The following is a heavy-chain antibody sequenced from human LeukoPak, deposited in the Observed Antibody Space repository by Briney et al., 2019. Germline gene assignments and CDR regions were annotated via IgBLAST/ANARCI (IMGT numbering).Heavy chain of an antibody. V-gene: IGHV4-34*01. J-gene: IGHJ3*02. Sequence: SETLSLTCAVYGGSFSGYYWSWIRQPPGKGLEWIGEINHSGSTNYNPSLKSRVTISVDTSKNQFSLKLSSVTAADTAVYYCARVRGYFRIDAFDIWGQGTMVTVSS. CDR3: ARVRGYFRIDAFDI. CDR2: INHSGST. CDR1: GGSFSGYY. D-gene: IGHD2/OR15-2a*01.